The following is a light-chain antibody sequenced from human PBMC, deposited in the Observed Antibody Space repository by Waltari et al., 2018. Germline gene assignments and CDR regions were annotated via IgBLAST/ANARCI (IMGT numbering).Light chain of an antibody. Sequence: EIVMTQSPATLSVSPGERATLSCRASQSVRNNLVWYQQKPGQAPRLLIYGASTRVTGIPARVSGSGSGTEFTLPISSLQSEDFAVYYCQQYNNWPPWTFGQGTKVEIK. CDR2: GAS. V-gene: IGKV3-15*01. J-gene: IGKJ1*01. CDR1: QSVRNN. CDR3: QQYNNWPPWT.